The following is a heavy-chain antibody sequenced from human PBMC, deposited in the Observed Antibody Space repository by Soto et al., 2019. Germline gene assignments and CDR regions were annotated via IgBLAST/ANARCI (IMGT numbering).Heavy chain of an antibody. Sequence: SETLSLTCTVSGGSISSYYWSWIRQPPGKGLEWIGYIYYSGSTNYNPSLKSRVTISVDTSKNQFSLKLSSVTAADTAVNYCARVEGYGDYAYAFDIWGQGTMVTVSS. CDR3: ARVEGYGDYAYAFDI. V-gene: IGHV4-59*01. CDR1: GGSISSYY. CDR2: IYYSGST. J-gene: IGHJ3*02. D-gene: IGHD4-17*01.